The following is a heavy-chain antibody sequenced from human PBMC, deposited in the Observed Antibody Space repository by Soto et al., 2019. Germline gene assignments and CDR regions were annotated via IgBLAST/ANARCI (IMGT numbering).Heavy chain of an antibody. Sequence: EVQLVESGGGLVQPGGSLSLSCAASGFTFSSHWMSWVRQAPGKGLEWVANIKQDGSEKYYVDSVKVRFTISRDNAKNSLYLQMNSLRAEDTAVYYCARIYSYGSMGDFDYWGQGTLVTVSS. CDR1: GFTFSSHW. V-gene: IGHV3-7*03. CDR2: IKQDGSEK. J-gene: IGHJ4*02. CDR3: ARIYSYGSMGDFDY. D-gene: IGHD5-18*01.